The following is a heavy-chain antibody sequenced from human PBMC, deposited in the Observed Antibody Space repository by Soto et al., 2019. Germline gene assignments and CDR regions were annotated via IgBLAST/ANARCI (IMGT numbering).Heavy chain of an antibody. Sequence: PGGSLRLSCAASGFTFTNYAMSWVRQAPGKGLEWVSTISGSGSGAATYYPSYADSVKGRFTISRDNSKNTVSLEMNSLRAEDTAGYYCAKDSLYYASSPSQGDWGQGTLGTVSS. V-gene: IGHV3-23*01. CDR2: ISGSGSGAATYYP. J-gene: IGHJ4*02. CDR3: AKDSLYYASSPSQGD. CDR1: GFTFTNYA. D-gene: IGHD3-10*01.